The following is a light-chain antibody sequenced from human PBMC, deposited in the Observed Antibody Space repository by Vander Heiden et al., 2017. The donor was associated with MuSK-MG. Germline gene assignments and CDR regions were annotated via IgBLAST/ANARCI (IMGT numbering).Light chain of an antibody. CDR1: QSISSY. Sequence: DIQMTQSPSSLSASVGDRVTITCRASQSISSYVNWYQQKAGKAPRLLIYTASNLQDGVPSRFSGSASRTDFSLTIISLQAEDFATYYCQQSYSIPPTFGQGTNLEIK. V-gene: IGKV1-39*01. CDR2: TAS. CDR3: QQSYSIPPT. J-gene: IGKJ2*01.